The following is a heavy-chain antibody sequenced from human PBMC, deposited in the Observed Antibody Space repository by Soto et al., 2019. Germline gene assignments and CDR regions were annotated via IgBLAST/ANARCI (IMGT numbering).Heavy chain of an antibody. CDR3: ARWFGDY. J-gene: IGHJ4*02. CDR2: IYYSGST. D-gene: IGHD3-16*01. CDR1: GGSIIGYY. Sequence: SETLSLTCTVSGGSIIGYYWSWIRQPPWKGLEWIGYIYYSGSTDYNPSLKSRVTISVDTSKNQFSLKLSSVTAADTAVYYCARWFGDYWGQGTLVTVSS. V-gene: IGHV4-59*12.